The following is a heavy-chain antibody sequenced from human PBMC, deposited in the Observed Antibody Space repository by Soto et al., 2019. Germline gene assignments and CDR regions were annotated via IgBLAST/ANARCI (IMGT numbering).Heavy chain of an antibody. CDR2: ISTTSNTI. CDR3: TRGPYYYGSGTYNYCGLYV. J-gene: IGHJ6*02. D-gene: IGHD3-10*01. Sequence: APGKGLEWVSHISTTSNTIYYADSVKGRFTISRDNAKNSLYLQMNSLRAEDTAVYYCTRGPYYYGSGTYNYCGLYVWCQGTTVTVS. V-gene: IGHV3-48*01.